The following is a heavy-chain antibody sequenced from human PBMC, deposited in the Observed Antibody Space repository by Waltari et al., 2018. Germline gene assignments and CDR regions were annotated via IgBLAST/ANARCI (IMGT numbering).Heavy chain of an antibody. CDR2: IYYRGST. CDR1: GGSISSSSYY. J-gene: IGHJ5*02. D-gene: IGHD6-19*01. V-gene: IGHV4-39*01. Sequence: QLQLQESGPGLVKPSETLSLTCTVSGGSISSSSYYWGWIRQPPGKGLEWIGSIYYRGSTYYNPSLKSRVTISVDTSKNQFSLKLSSVTAADTAVYYCARHTSGWNWFDPWGQGTLVTVSS. CDR3: ARHTSGWNWFDP.